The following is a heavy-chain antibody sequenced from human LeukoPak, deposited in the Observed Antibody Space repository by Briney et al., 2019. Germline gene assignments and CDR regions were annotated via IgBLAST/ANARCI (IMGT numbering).Heavy chain of an antibody. V-gene: IGHV3-33*01. J-gene: IGHJ4*02. Sequence: GGSLRLSCAASGFTFSSYGMHWVRQAPGKGLEWVAVIWYDGSNKYYADSMKGRFTISRDNSKNTLYLQMNSLRAEDTAVYYCASQGIAAPGLDYWGQGTLVTVSS. CDR3: ASQGIAAPGLDY. CDR1: GFTFSSYG. D-gene: IGHD6-6*01. CDR2: IWYDGSNK.